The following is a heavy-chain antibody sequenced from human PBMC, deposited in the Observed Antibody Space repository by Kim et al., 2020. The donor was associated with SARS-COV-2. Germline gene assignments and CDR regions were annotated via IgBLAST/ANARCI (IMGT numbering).Heavy chain of an antibody. D-gene: IGHD2-15*01. CDR2: INHSGST. J-gene: IGHJ4*02. Sequence: SETLSLTCAVYGGSFSGYYWSWIRQPPGKGLEWIGEINHSGSTNYNPSLKSRVTISVDTSKNQFSLKLSSVTAADTAVYYCAREGYCSGGSCYLDLWGQGTLVTVSS. CDR1: GGSFSGYY. CDR3: AREGYCSGGSCYLDL. V-gene: IGHV4-34*01.